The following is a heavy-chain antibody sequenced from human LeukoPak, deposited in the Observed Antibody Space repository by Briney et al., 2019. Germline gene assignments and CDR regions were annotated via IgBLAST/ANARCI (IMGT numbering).Heavy chain of an antibody. CDR3: ARVESGYSSRHYYYYMDV. Sequence: SETLSLTCTVSGGSISSYYWSWIRQPAGKGLEWIGRIYTSGSTNYNPSLKSRVTMSVDTSKNQFSLKLSSVTAADTAVYYCARVESGYSSRHYYYYMDVWGKGTTVTVSS. CDR1: GGSISSYY. CDR2: IYTSGST. V-gene: IGHV4-4*07. J-gene: IGHJ6*03. D-gene: IGHD3-3*01.